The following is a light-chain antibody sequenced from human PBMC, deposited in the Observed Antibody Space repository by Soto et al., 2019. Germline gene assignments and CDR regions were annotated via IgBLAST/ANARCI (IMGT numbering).Light chain of an antibody. Sequence: IQLTQSPSSLSASVGDRVTITCRASQGISSYLAWYQQKPGKAPKLLIYAASTRATGFPARFSGSGSGTDFTLTISSLEPEDFAVYFCHQFATSRTFGQGTKVDIK. CDR2: AAS. CDR1: QGISSY. J-gene: IGKJ1*01. V-gene: IGKV1-9*01. CDR3: HQFATSRT.